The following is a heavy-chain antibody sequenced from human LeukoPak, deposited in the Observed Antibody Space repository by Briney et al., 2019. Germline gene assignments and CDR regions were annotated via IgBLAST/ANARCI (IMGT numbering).Heavy chain of an antibody. J-gene: IGHJ3*02. V-gene: IGHV4-59*08. CDR2: IYYSGST. CDR3: ARRLTMIVENAFDI. Sequence: SETLSLTCTVSGGSISSYYWSWIRQPPGKGLEWIGYIYYSGSTNYNPSLKSRVTITVDTSKNQFSLKLSSVTAADTAVYYCARRLTMIVENAFDIWGQGTMVTVSS. D-gene: IGHD3-22*01. CDR1: GGSISSYY.